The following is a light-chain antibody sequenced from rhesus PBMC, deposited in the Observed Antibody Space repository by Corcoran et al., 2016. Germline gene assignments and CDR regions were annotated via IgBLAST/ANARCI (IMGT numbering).Light chain of an antibody. CDR2: DVS. Sequence: DIQMTQSPSSLSASVGDRVTITCRASQGISDHLSWYQQKPGKPPKSLIYDVSSLESGVPSRFSGSGSGTEFTLTISCLQPEDFATYYCLQGYETPWTFGQGTKVEIK. CDR3: LQGYETPWT. V-gene: IGKV1-36*02. J-gene: IGKJ1*01. CDR1: QGISDH.